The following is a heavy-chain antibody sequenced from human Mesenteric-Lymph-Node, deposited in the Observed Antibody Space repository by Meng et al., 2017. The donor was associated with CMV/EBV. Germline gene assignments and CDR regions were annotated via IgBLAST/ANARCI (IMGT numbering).Heavy chain of an antibody. J-gene: IGHJ4*02. CDR1: GVSISNYY. CDR3: ARSPDYNFWSNSPYYFDY. D-gene: IGHD3-3*01. Sequence: SETLSLTCTVSGVSISNYYWSWIRQPPGKGLEWIGYIYYRGTTNYNPSLKSRVTISIDTSKNQFSLKLSSVTAADTAVYYCARSPDYNFWSNSPYYFDYWGQGTLVTVSS. CDR2: IYYRGTT. V-gene: IGHV4-59*01.